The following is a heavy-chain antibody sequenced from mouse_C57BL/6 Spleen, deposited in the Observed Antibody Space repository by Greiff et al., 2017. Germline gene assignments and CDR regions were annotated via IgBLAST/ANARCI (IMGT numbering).Heavy chain of an antibody. CDR2: LHPPSGDT. CDR3: AKWYYGSSCPRDD. J-gene: IGHJ2*01. D-gene: IGHD1-1*01. V-gene: IGHV1-52*01. CDR1: GYTFTSYW. Sequence: QVQLQQPGAELVRPGSSVKLSCKASGYTFTSYWMPWVKQRPLQGLEWIGILHPPSGDTHSNQKFKVKATLTVDKSSSTAYMLLSSLTSEDSAFYYCAKWYYGSSCPRDDWGQGTTLT.